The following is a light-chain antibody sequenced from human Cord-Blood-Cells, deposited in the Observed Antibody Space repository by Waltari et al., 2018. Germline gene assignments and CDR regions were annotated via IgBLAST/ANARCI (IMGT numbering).Light chain of an antibody. CDR2: RNN. Sequence: QSVLTQPPSASGTPGQRVTLSCSRTSSNLGSNYVYCYQQLPGTAPKLLIYRNNQRPSGVPDRFSGSKSGTSASLAISGLRSEDEADYYCAAWDDSLSGRVFGGGTKLTVL. CDR1: SSNLGSNY. V-gene: IGLV1-47*01. CDR3: AAWDDSLSGRV. J-gene: IGLJ3*02.